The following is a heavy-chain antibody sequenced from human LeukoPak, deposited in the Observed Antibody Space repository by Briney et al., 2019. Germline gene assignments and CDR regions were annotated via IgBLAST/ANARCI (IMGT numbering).Heavy chain of an antibody. J-gene: IGHJ4*02. V-gene: IGHV5-10-1*01. CDR3: ARWSGFGDYYLDD. Sequence: GESLMISCKASGYRFTSYWINWVRQMPGKGLEWMGRIDPNDSYTSYSPSFQGHVTMSADKSISTAYLQWRSLTASDTAMYYCARWSGFGDYYLDDWGQGALVTVSS. D-gene: IGHD3-10*01. CDR2: IDPNDSYT. CDR1: GYRFTSYW.